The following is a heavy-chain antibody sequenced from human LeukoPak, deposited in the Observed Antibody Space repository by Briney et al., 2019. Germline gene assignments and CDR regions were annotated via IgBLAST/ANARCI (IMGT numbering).Heavy chain of an antibody. D-gene: IGHD1-26*01. CDR3: ARDKRSSPYYLFDY. V-gene: IGHV1-3*04. Sequence: ASVKVSCKTSGYTFSMNVIHWMCQAPGQRLEWMGWINTGTGKTKYSQKFQGRLSITRDTSANTTSMELSSLRSEDTAVFYCARDKRSSPYYLFDYWGQGTLVTVSP. CDR1: GYTFSMNV. J-gene: IGHJ4*02. CDR2: INTGTGKT.